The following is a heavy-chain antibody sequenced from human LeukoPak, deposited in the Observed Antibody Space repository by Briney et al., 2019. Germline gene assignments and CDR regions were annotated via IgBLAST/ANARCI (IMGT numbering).Heavy chain of an antibody. V-gene: IGHV3-30-3*01. D-gene: IGHD3-22*01. Sequence: PGGSLRLSCAASGFTFSSYAMHWVRQAPGKGLEWVAVISYDGSNKYYADSVKGRFTISRDNSKNTLYLQMNSLRAEDTAVYYCAREGSSSYYYDSSGYLDYWGQGTLVTVSS. J-gene: IGHJ4*02. CDR3: AREGSSSYYYDSSGYLDY. CDR2: ISYDGSNK. CDR1: GFTFSSYA.